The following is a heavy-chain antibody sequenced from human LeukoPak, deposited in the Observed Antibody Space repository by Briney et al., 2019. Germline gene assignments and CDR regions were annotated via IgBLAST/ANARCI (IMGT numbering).Heavy chain of an antibody. V-gene: IGHV3-11*01. CDR3: AREAVGGRYFDY. CDR2: ISSTGNDK. D-gene: IGHD6-19*01. J-gene: IGHJ4*02. CDR1: GFIFGDYY. Sequence: GGSLRLSCAASGFIFGDYYVSWIRQAPGKGLEWISYISSTGNDKKYADSVKGRFTISKDHAKKSVHLEMNSLRDEDAAIYYCAREAVGGRYFDYWGQGTLVAVSS.